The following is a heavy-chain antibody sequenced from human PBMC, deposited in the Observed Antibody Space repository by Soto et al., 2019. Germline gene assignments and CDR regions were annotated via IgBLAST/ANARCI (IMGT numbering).Heavy chain of an antibody. Sequence: SETLSLTCTVSGGSISSSSYYWGWIRQPPGKGLEWIGSIYYSGSTYYNPSLKSRVTISVDTSKNQFSLKLSSVTAADTAVYYCRYTINTVTDQIGPEIYYYYMDVWGKGTTVTVSS. D-gene: IGHD4-17*01. J-gene: IGHJ6*03. CDR3: RYTINTVTDQIGPEIYYYYMDV. CDR2: IYYSGST. V-gene: IGHV4-39*01. CDR1: GGSISSSSYY.